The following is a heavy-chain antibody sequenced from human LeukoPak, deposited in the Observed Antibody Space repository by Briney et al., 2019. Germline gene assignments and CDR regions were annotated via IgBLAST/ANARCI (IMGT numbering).Heavy chain of an antibody. Sequence: ASVKVSCKASGYTFTSYYMHWVRQAPGQGLEWMGIINPSGGSTSYAQKFQGRVTMTRDTSTSTVYMELSSLRSEDTAVYYCARDTGGYSSSTYFDYWGQGILVTVSS. J-gene: IGHJ4*02. CDR3: ARDTGGYSSSTYFDY. CDR1: GYTFTSYY. V-gene: IGHV1-46*01. D-gene: IGHD6-6*01. CDR2: INPSGGST.